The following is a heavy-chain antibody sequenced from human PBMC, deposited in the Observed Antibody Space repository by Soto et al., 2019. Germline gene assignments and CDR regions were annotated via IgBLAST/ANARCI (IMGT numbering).Heavy chain of an antibody. J-gene: IGHJ5*02. V-gene: IGHV4-39*01. CDR3: ERLNKPGWFDP. CDR2: IYYTGST. Sequence: QLQLQESGPGLVKPSETLSLTGTVSGGSIISSNYYWAWIRHPPGTGLEWIGTIYYTGSTYYNPSLKSRITMSVDTSKHPFSLRLSSVTAAATAVSYCERLNKPGWFDPWGQGTLVTVSS. CDR1: GGSIISSNYY.